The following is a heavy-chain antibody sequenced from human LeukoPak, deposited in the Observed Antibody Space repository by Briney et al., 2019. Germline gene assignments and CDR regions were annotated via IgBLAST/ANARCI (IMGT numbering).Heavy chain of an antibody. CDR3: ASARGVVIGGY. CDR2: IIPIFGTA. V-gene: IGHV1-69*06. CDR1: GGTFSSYA. D-gene: IGHD3-22*01. Sequence: RASVKVSCKASGGTFSSYAISWVRQAPGQGLEWMGGIIPIFGTANYAQKFQGRVTITADKSTSTAYMELSSLRSEDTAVYYCASARGVVIGGYWGQGTLVTVSS. J-gene: IGHJ4*02.